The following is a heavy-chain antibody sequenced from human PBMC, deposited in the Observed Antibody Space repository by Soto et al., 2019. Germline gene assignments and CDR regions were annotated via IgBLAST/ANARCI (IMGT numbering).Heavy chain of an antibody. V-gene: IGHV4-59*01. CDR3: ARGGYCNGSACSGEFYYFQYGMDV. CDR2: IYYSGGS. Sequence: XETLSLSITVSGGSIRYYYWSWIRQPPGKGLGWIGYIYYSGGSNYNPSLNSRVTISVDTSKNQFSLKLTSVTAADTAVYHCARGGYCNGSACSGEFYYFQYGMDVWGQGTTVTVSS. J-gene: IGHJ6*02. D-gene: IGHD2-15*01. CDR1: GGSIRYYY.